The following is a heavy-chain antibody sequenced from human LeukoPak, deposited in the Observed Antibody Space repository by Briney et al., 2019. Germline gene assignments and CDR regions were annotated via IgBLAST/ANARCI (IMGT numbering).Heavy chain of an antibody. CDR1: GFTFSSYA. CDR2: ISGSGGST. CDR3: AKGSSGPAAIRAGAFDI. D-gene: IGHD2-2*02. Sequence: GSLRLSCAASGFTFSSYAMSWVRQAPGKGLEWVSAISGSGGSTYYADSVKGWFTISRDNSKNTLYLQMNSLRAEDTAVYYCAKGSSGPAAIRAGAFDIWGQGTMVTVSS. J-gene: IGHJ3*02. V-gene: IGHV3-23*01.